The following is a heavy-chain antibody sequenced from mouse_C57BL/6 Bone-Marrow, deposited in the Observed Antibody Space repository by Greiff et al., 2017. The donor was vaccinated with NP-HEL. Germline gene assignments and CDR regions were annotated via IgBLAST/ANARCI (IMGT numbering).Heavy chain of an antibody. V-gene: IGHV1-39*01. D-gene: IGHD2-5*01. CDR1: GYSFTDYY. CDR3: ARKRDSNYCYAMDY. Sequence: VQLQQSGPELVKPGASVKISCKASGYSFTDYYMNWVKQSNGKSLEWIGVINPNYGTTSYNQKFKGKATLTVDQSSSKAYMQLNSLTSDDSAVYYCARKRDSNYCYAMDYWGQGTSVTVAS. J-gene: IGHJ4*01. CDR2: INPNYGTT.